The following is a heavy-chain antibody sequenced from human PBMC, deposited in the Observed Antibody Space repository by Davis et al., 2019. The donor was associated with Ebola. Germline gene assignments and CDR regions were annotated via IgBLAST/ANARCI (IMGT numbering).Heavy chain of an antibody. CDR3: ARSGLSFGVVKYHYGMDA. Sequence: GGSLRLSCADSVITFSSYAMTWVRQAPGKGLEWVSAISGNGGNTYYADSVKGRFTISRDNSKKTMYLQMNSLRGEDTAVYYCARSGLSFGVVKYHYGMDAWGKGTTVTVSS. J-gene: IGHJ6*04. V-gene: IGHV3-23*01. CDR2: ISGNGGNT. CDR1: VITFSSYA. D-gene: IGHD3-3*01.